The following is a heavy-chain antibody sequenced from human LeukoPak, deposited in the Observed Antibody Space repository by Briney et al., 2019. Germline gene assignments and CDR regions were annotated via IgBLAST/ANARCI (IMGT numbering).Heavy chain of an antibody. J-gene: IGHJ3*02. V-gene: IGHV3-33*01. CDR2: IWYDGSNK. D-gene: IGHD4-17*01. CDR3: ARDWSSYNYGDLDAFDI. CDR1: GFTFSSYG. Sequence: GGSLRLSCAASGFTFSSYGMHWVRQAPGKGLEWVAVIWYDGSNKYYADSVKGRFTISRDNSKNTLYLQMNSLRAEDTAVYYCARDWSSYNYGDLDAFDIWGQGTMVTVSS.